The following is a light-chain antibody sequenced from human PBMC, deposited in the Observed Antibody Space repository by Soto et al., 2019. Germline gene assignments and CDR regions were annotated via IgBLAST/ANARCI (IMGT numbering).Light chain of an antibody. Sequence: QSVLTQPASVSGSPGQSITISCTGTNSDVGGYNYVSWYQQHPGKAPKLMIYEVNKRPSGVSNRLSGSKSGNTASLTISGLQAEDEADYYCSSYTSSRTVVFGGGTKLTVL. V-gene: IGLV2-14*01. CDR3: SSYTSSRTVV. CDR2: EVN. J-gene: IGLJ2*01. CDR1: NSDVGGYNY.